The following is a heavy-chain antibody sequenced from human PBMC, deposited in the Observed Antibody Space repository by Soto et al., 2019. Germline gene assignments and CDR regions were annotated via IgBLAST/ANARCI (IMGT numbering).Heavy chain of an antibody. Sequence: PSETLSLTCAVYGGSFSGYYWSWIRQPPGKGLEWIGEINHSGSTNYNPSLKSRVTISVDTSKNQFSLKLSSVTAADTAVYFCAREHADSDAFDLWSKGTLVTVS. CDR3: AREHADSDAFDL. CDR1: GGSFSGYY. J-gene: IGHJ3*01. CDR2: INHSGST. V-gene: IGHV4-34*01. D-gene: IGHD4-17*01.